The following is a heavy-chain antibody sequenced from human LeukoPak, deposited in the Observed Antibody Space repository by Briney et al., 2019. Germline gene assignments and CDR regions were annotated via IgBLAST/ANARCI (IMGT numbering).Heavy chain of an antibody. CDR2: IIPIFGTA. J-gene: IGHJ4*02. V-gene: IGHV1-69*13. Sequence: GASVKVSCKASGGTFSSYAISWVRQAPGQGLEWMGGIIPIFGTANYAQKFQGRVTITADESTSTAYMELSSLRSEDTAVYYCARDGGGSYTLFDYWGQGTLVTVSS. CDR3: ARDGGGSYTLFDY. D-gene: IGHD1-26*01. CDR1: GGTFSSYA.